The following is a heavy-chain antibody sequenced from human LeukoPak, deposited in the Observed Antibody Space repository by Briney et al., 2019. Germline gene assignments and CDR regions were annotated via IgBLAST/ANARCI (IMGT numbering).Heavy chain of an antibody. J-gene: IGHJ4*02. V-gene: IGHV1-2*02. Sequence: GASVKVSCKASGYTFTGYYVHWVRQAPGQGLQWMGYFNPKTGDTKYAQELQGRVTMTRDTSISTAYMELSGLRSDDTAVYYCASSSSGWGFEYWGQGTLVTVSS. D-gene: IGHD6-19*01. CDR1: GYTFTGYY. CDR2: FNPKTGDT. CDR3: ASSSSGWGFEY.